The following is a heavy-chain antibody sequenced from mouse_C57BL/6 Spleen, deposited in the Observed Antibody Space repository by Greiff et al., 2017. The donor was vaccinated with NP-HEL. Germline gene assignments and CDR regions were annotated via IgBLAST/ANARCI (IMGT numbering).Heavy chain of an antibody. Sequence: QVQLQQPGAELVRPGSSVKLSCKASGYTFTSYWMDWVKQRPGQGLEWIGNIYPSDSETHYNQKFKDKATLTVEKSYSTAYMQLSSLTTEDSAVYYCARSGMGYDGYFGVWGTGTTVTVSS. CDR1: GYTFTSYW. D-gene: IGHD2-2*01. CDR3: ARSGMGYDGYFGV. CDR2: IYPSDSET. V-gene: IGHV1-61*01. J-gene: IGHJ1*03.